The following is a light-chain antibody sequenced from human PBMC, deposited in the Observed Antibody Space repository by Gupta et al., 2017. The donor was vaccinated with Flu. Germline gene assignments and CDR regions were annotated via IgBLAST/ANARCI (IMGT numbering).Light chain of an antibody. Sequence: QSVLTQHPPVSSAPRQKVTLSCPGSSSSIGNNYVSWYQQIPGTAPKLLIYDNKKRPSGIPDRFAGSKSGTSATLDITGIQTGDEADYYCGTWDSSLDARVFGGGTKLTVL. CDR3: GTWDSSLDARV. CDR2: DNK. CDR1: SSSIGNNY. V-gene: IGLV1-51*01. J-gene: IGLJ3*02.